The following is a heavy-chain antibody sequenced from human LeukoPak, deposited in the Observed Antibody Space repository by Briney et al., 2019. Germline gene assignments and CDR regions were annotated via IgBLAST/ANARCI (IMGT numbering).Heavy chain of an antibody. Sequence: PGGSLRLSCAASGFTLSSYAMSSVRQAPGRGLEWVSGISGSSTYYADSVKGRFTISRDNSKNSLYLQMNSLRAEDTAVYYCARDRPSYGSGRRTRTDYWGQGTLVTVSS. J-gene: IGHJ4*02. D-gene: IGHD3-10*01. V-gene: IGHV3-23*01. CDR1: GFTLSSYA. CDR3: ARDRPSYGSGRRTRTDY. CDR2: ISGSST.